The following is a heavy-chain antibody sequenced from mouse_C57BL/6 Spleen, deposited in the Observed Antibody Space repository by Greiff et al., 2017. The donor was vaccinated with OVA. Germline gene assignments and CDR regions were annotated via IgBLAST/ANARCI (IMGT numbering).Heavy chain of an antibody. D-gene: IGHD2-4*01. J-gene: IGHJ4*01. CDR1: GFSLTSYG. V-gene: IGHV2-4*01. Sequence: VQLHQSGPGLVQPSQSLSITCTVSGFSLTSYGVHWVRQPPGKGLEWLGVIWSGGSTDYNAAFISRLSISKDNSKSQVFFKMNSLQADDTVIYYCAKNREDYDLGAMDYWGQGTSVTVSS. CDR3: AKNREDYDLGAMDY. CDR2: IWSGGST.